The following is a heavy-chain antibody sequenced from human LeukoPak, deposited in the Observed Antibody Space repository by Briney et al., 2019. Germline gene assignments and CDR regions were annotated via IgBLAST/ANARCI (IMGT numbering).Heavy chain of an antibody. Sequence: SETLSLTYTVSGGSISSYYWSWIRQPPGKGLEWIGYIYYSGSTNYNPSLKSRVTISVDTSKNQFSLKLSSVTAADTAVYYCARLRGDYDFWSGYFYYFDYWGQGTLVTVSS. V-gene: IGHV4-59*01. J-gene: IGHJ4*02. D-gene: IGHD3-3*01. CDR2: IYYSGST. CDR3: ARLRGDYDFWSGYFYYFDY. CDR1: GGSISSYY.